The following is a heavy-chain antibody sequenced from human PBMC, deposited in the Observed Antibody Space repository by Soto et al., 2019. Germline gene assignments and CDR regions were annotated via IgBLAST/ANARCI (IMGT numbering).Heavy chain of an antibody. CDR2: ISYDGNYI. Sequence: GCLRLSCEASGFEFSSYAMHWVRQAPGKGLEWVGVISYDGNYIYYADSVKGRFTISRDNSKNTLYVQVNSLRPEDTAVYYCAKGILSATIGPYAMDVWGQGTTVTVSS. CDR1: GFEFSSYA. J-gene: IGHJ6*02. CDR3: AKGILSATIGPYAMDV. D-gene: IGHD3-16*01. V-gene: IGHV3-30*18.